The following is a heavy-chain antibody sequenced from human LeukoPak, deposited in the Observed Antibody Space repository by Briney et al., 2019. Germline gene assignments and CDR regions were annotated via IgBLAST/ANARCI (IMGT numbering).Heavy chain of an antibody. CDR3: AKGHDILTGRHFDY. CDR1: GFSFSSYA. CDR2: ISGSGGST. D-gene: IGHD3-9*01. Sequence: GGSLRLSCAASGFSFSSYAMSWVRRAPGKGLEWVSAISGSGGSTYNADSVKGRFTISRDNSKNTLYLQMNSLRAEDTAVYYCAKGHDILTGRHFDYWGQGTLVTVSS. V-gene: IGHV3-23*01. J-gene: IGHJ4*02.